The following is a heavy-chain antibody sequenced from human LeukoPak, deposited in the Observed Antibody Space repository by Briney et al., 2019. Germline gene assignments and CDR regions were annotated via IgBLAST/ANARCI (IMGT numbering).Heavy chain of an antibody. V-gene: IGHV3-30*04. CDR1: GFTFSNYA. J-gene: IGHJ5*02. Sequence: GGSLRLSCAASGFTFSNYAMHWVRQAPDKGLEWMAIVSYDGNAKYYVDSVKGRFTISRDYSKNTLYLQMNSLRAEDTAVYYCARHSSRRYDGGINWFDPWGQGTLVTVSS. CDR3: ARHSSRRYDGGINWFDP. CDR2: VSYDGNAK. D-gene: IGHD6-19*01.